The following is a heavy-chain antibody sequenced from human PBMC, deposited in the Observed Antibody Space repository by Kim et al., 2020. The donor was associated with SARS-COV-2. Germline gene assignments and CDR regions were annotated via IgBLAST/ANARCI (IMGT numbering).Heavy chain of an antibody. CDR2: IIPIFGTA. CDR3: AREVGPRELHQNWFDP. CDR1: GGTFSSYA. D-gene: IGHD1-26*01. V-gene: IGHV1-69*13. Sequence: SVKVSCKASGGTFSSYAISWVRQAPGQGLEWMGGIIPIFGTANYAQKFQGRVTITADESTSTAYMELSSLRSEDTAVYYCAREVGPRELHQNWFDPWGQGTLVTVSS. J-gene: IGHJ5*02.